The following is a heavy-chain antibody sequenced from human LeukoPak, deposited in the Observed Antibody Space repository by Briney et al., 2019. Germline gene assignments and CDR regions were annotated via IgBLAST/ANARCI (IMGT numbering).Heavy chain of an antibody. CDR1: GFTVSSNY. J-gene: IGHJ4*02. V-gene: IGHV3-66*01. Sequence: GGSLRLSCAASGFTVSSNYMSWVRLAPGKGLEWVSVIYSGGSTYYADSVKGRFTISRDNSKNTLYLQMNSLRAEDTAVYYCARDLDGSGSQAYWGQGTLVTVSS. CDR3: ARDLDGSGSQAY. CDR2: IYSGGST. D-gene: IGHD3-10*01.